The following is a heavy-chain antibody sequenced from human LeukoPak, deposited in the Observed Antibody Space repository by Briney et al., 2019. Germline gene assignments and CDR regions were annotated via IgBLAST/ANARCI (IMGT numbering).Heavy chain of an antibody. Sequence: GGSLRLSCAASGFTFSDYYMSWIRQAPGKGLEWVSYISSGGSTIYYADSVKGRFTISRDNAKNSLYLQMNSLRAEDTAVYYCARDRGVTTVNWFDPWGQGALVTVSS. J-gene: IGHJ5*02. D-gene: IGHD4-17*01. CDR3: ARDRGVTTVNWFDP. CDR2: ISSGGSTI. CDR1: GFTFSDYY. V-gene: IGHV3-11*01.